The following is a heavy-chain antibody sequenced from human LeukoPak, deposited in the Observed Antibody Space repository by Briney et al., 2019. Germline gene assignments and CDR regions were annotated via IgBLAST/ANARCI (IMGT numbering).Heavy chain of an antibody. CDR1: GYTFTSYA. Sequence: GASVKVSCKASGYTFTSYAMNWVRQAPGQGLEWMGWMNPNSGNTGYAQKFQGRVTITRNTSISTAYMELSSLRSEDTAVYYCARGYTDYYDSSGYYSFDYGGQGTLVTVSS. J-gene: IGHJ4*02. CDR3: ARGYTDYYDSSGYYSFDY. V-gene: IGHV1-8*03. D-gene: IGHD3-22*01. CDR2: MNPNSGNT.